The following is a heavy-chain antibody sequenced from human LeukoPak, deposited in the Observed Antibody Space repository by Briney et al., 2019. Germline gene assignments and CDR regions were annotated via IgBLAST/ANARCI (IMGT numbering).Heavy chain of an antibody. V-gene: IGHV3-21*01. CDR2: ISSSSYI. CDR1: GFTFSSYS. Sequence: GGSLRLSCAASGFTFSSYSMNWVRQAPGKGLEWVSSISSSSYIYYADSVKGRFTISRDDAKNSLYLQMNSLRAEDTAVYYCARAASGAAHYWGQGSLVTVSS. D-gene: IGHD6-13*01. CDR3: ARAASGAAHY. J-gene: IGHJ4*02.